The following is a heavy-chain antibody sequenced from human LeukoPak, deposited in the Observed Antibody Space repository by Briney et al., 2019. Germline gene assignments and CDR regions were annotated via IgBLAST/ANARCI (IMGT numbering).Heavy chain of an antibody. V-gene: IGHV4-34*01. J-gene: IGHJ4*02. CDR3: ARGASKRDGYNEE. CDR1: GGSFSGYY. D-gene: IGHD5-24*01. CDR2: INHSGST. Sequence: SETLSLTCAVNGGSFSGYYWSWIRQPPGKGLEWIGEINHSGSTNYNPSLKSRVTISVDTSKNQFSLKLSSVTAADTAVYYCARGASKRDGYNEEWGQGTLVTVSS.